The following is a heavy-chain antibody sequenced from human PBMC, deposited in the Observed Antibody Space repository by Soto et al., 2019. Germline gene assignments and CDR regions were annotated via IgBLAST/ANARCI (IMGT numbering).Heavy chain of an antibody. D-gene: IGHD3-10*01. J-gene: IGHJ4*02. V-gene: IGHV5-10-1*01. CDR2: IDPSDSYT. CDR3: VRLDHDYGSGTWFDY. CDR1: GYSFTLYW. Sequence: ESLKISCKDSGYSFTLYWISWVRQMPGKGLEWMGRIDPSDSYTNYSPSFEGRVTISADKSVSTAYLQWSSLRASDTAMYYCVRLDHDYGSGTWFDYWGQGTLVTVSS.